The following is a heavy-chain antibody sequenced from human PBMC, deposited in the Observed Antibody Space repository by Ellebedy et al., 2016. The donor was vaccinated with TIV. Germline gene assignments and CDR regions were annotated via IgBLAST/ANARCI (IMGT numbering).Heavy chain of an antibody. CDR2: ISAYDGKT. CDR1: GYTFISHG. V-gene: IGHV1-18*01. CDR3: ARAPPVTTTLSFDS. Sequence: AASVKVSCKASGYTFISHGISWVRQAPGQGLEWMGWISAYDGKTNFAPKFQGRVTMTTDTSTTTGYMELRSLRSDDTAVYYCARAPPVTTTLSFDSWGQGTLVTVSS. J-gene: IGHJ4*02. D-gene: IGHD4-17*01.